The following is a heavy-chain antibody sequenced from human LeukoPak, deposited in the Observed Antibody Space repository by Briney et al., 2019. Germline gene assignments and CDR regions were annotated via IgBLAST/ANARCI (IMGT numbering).Heavy chain of an antibody. CDR2: IYYSGST. CDR1: GGSISSSSYY. Sequence: SETLSLTCTVSGGSISSSSYYWGWIRQPPGKGLEWIGSIYYSGSTYYNPSLKSRVTISVDRSKNQFSLKLSSVTAADTAVYYCARVDGSSGYYNAFDIWGQGTMVTVSS. D-gene: IGHD3-22*01. V-gene: IGHV4-39*07. J-gene: IGHJ3*02. CDR3: ARVDGSSGYYNAFDI.